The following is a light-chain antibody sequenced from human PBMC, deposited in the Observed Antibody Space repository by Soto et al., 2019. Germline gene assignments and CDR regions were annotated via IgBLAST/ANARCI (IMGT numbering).Light chain of an antibody. CDR1: SSDVGSYNL. CDR3: CSYAGSSTSVV. J-gene: IGLJ2*01. CDR2: EGS. V-gene: IGLV2-23*01. Sequence: QSALTQPASVSGSPGQSITISCTGTSSDVGSYNLVSWYQQHPGKAPKLMIYEGSKRPSGVSNRFSGSKSGSTASLTISGLQAEDEADYYCCSYAGSSTSVVFGGWTKLTDL.